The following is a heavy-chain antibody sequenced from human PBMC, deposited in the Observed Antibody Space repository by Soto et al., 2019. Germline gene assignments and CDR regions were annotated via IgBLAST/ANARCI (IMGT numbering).Heavy chain of an antibody. J-gene: IGHJ6*02. CDR2: ISGSGGST. CDR1: GFTFSSYA. V-gene: IGHV3-23*01. D-gene: IGHD2-2*01. CDR3: AKDRGVVVPAAMLIYYYYGMDV. Sequence: GGSLRLSCAASGFTFSSYAMSWVRQAPGKGLEWVSAISGSGGSTYYADSVKGRFTISRDNSKNTLYLQMNSLRAEDTAVYFCAKDRGVVVPAAMLIYYYYGMDVWGQGTTVTVSS.